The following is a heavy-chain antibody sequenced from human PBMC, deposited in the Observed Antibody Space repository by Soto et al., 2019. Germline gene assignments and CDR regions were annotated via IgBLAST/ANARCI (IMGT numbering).Heavy chain of an antibody. D-gene: IGHD2-15*01. CDR3: AKGDIVVVVAASPYYYGMDV. J-gene: IGHJ6*02. V-gene: IGHV3-30*18. Sequence: GGSLRLSCAASGFTFSSYGMHWVRQAPGKGLEWVAVISYDGSNKYYADSVKGRFTISRDNSKNTLYLQMNSLRAEDTAVYYCAKGDIVVVVAASPYYYGMDVWGQGTTVTVSS. CDR2: ISYDGSNK. CDR1: GFTFSSYG.